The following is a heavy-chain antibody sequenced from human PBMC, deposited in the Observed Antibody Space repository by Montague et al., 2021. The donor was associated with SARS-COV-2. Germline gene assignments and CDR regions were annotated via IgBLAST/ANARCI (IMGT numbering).Heavy chain of an antibody. CDR1: GFSFSDSY. J-gene: IGHJ4*02. Sequence: SLRLSCAASGFSFSDSYMSWIRQAPGKGLEWVSYISGSSSYTNYADSVKGRFTISRDNAKNSLYLQMNSLRAEDTAVYYCARDQYCTKGVCYSRGFDYWGQGSLVTVSS. CDR2: ISGSSSYT. D-gene: IGHD2-8*01. V-gene: IGHV3-11*05. CDR3: ARDQYCTKGVCYSRGFDY.